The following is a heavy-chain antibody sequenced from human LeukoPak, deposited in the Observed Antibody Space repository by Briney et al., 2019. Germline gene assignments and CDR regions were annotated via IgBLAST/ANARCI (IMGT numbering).Heavy chain of an antibody. Sequence: PSETLSLTCTVSGDFVTAYYWSRIRQPPGKGLEWIGYVYYSGSTEYNPSLRSRVTISLEMSKRQFSLNLTSVTAADTAVYYCARGLGGILYLWGQGTLVTVSS. CDR3: ARGLGGILYL. J-gene: IGHJ4*02. CDR1: GDFVTAYY. CDR2: VYYSGST. V-gene: IGHV4-59*02. D-gene: IGHD2-8*01.